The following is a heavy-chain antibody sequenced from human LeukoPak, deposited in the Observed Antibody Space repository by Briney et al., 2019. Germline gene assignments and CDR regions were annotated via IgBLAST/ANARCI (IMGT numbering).Heavy chain of an antibody. CDR3: ARDPYSGGYGDYYYYYMDL. D-gene: IGHD1-26*01. V-gene: IGHV3-21*01. Sequence: GGSLRLSCAASGFAFSTYNMNWVRQAPGKGLEWVSSITSSSSYIYYADSVKGRFTISRDNAKNSLYLQMNSLRAEDTAVYYCARDPYSGGYGDYYYYYMDLWGQGTTVTISS. CDR2: ITSSSSYI. J-gene: IGHJ6*03. CDR1: GFAFSTYN.